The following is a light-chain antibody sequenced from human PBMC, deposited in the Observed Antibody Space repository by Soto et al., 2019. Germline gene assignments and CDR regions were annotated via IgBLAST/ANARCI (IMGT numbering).Light chain of an antibody. CDR1: QSLSGW. V-gene: IGKV1-5*01. CDR3: QQYASYPWT. CDR2: DAF. J-gene: IGKJ1*01. Sequence: IRVTKSPSDVSASIGDRDTIHCRASQSLSGWLAWYQQTPGKAPKLLISDAFRLESGVPSRFRGSGAGTEVSLTISSRQPGDSATFYCQQYASYPWTFGRGTKVDI.